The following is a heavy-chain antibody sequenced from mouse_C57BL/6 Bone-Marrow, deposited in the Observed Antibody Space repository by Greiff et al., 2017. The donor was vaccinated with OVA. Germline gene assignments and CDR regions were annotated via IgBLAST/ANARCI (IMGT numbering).Heavy chain of an antibody. CDR1: GFTFSSYT. D-gene: IGHD1-1*01. V-gene: IGHV5-9*04. CDR3: ARPHYDYGSIAY. Sequence: EVKLVESGGGLVKPGGSLKLSCAASGFTFSSYTMSWVRQTPEKRLEWVATISGGGGNTYYPDSVKGRFTISRDNAKNTLYLQMSSLRSEDTAVYYCARPHYDYGSIAYWGQGTLVTVSA. J-gene: IGHJ3*01. CDR2: ISGGGGNT.